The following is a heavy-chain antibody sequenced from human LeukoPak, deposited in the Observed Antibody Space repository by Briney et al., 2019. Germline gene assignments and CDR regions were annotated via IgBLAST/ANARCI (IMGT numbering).Heavy chain of an antibody. CDR3: AKDFVGATGYFQH. D-gene: IGHD1-26*01. CDR2: ISFDGSNT. J-gene: IGHJ1*01. Sequence: GGSLRLSCAASGFTFYSYGLHWVRQAPGKGLEWVSFISFDGSNTYYADSVKGRFTISRDNSKNTLYLQMNSLRAEDTAVYYCAKDFVGATGYFQHWGQGTLVTVSS. V-gene: IGHV3-30*18. CDR1: GFTFYSYG.